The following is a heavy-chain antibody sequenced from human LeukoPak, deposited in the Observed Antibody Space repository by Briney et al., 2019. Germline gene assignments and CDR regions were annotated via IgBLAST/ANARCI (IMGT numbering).Heavy chain of an antibody. CDR3: AKDRVGVSWDDAFDT. V-gene: IGHV3-23*01. J-gene: IGHJ3*02. CDR1: GFTFSSYA. CDR2: ITGSGGTT. Sequence: GGSLRLSCAASGFTFSSYAMSWVRQAPGKGPEWVSVITGSGGTTYYADSVKGRFTISRDNSKNTLYLQTSSQRAEDTAVYYCAKDRVGVSWDDAFDTWGQGAMVTVSS. D-gene: IGHD1-26*01.